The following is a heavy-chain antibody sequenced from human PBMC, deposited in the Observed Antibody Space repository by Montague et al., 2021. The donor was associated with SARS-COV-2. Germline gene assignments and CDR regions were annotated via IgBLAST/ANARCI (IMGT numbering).Heavy chain of an antibody. J-gene: IGHJ4*02. CDR3: ARYTSRMYGSFDY. Sequence: PALVKPTQTLTLTCTASGFSLNTNGMGVGWIRQPPGEAPAWLALIYWDDDKRYSPSLKTRLTITKDTSRNQVVLTMTNVDPGDTGTYFCARYTSRMYGSFDYRGQGALVSVSS. CDR2: IYWDDDK. D-gene: IGHD3-16*02. V-gene: IGHV2-5*02. CDR1: GFSLNTNGMG.